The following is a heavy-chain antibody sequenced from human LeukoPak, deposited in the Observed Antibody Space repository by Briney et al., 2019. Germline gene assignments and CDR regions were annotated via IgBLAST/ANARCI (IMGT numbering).Heavy chain of an antibody. V-gene: IGHV4-34*01. D-gene: IGHD3-22*01. CDR1: GGSFSGYY. CDR3: ARLAYYYDSSGKPLYYFDY. Sequence: SETLSLTCAVYGGSFSGYYWSWIRQPPGKGLEWIGEINHSGSTNYNPSLKSRVTISVDTSKNQFSLKLSSVTAADTAVYYCARLAYYYDSSGKPLYYFDYWGQGTLVTVSS. J-gene: IGHJ4*02. CDR2: INHSGST.